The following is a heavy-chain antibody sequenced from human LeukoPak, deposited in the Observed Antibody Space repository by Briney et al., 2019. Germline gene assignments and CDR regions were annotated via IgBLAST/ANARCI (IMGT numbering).Heavy chain of an antibody. CDR1: GFTFSSYT. Sequence: GGSLRLSCAASGFTFSSYTMNWVRQAPGKGLEWVSPIRSSGSYIFYADLVKGRFTISRDNAENSLYLQMNSLRAEDTAVYYCARDVQIDCWGQGTLVTVSP. CDR2: IRSSGSYI. V-gene: IGHV3-21*01. J-gene: IGHJ4*02. CDR3: ARDVQIDC.